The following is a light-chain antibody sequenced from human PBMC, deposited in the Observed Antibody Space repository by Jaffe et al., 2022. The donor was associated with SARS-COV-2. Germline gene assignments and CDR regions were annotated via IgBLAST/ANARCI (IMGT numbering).Light chain of an antibody. V-gene: IGLV1-51*02. CDR3: GTWDNSLSSGV. Sequence: QSVLTQPPSVSAAPGQKVTISCSGSSSNIGSSYVSWYHQLPGTAPKLLIFENNKRPSGIPDRFSGSKSGTSATLGITGLQTGDEADYYCGTWDNSLSSGVFGGGTKLTVL. J-gene: IGLJ2*01. CDR1: SSNIGSSY. CDR2: ENN.